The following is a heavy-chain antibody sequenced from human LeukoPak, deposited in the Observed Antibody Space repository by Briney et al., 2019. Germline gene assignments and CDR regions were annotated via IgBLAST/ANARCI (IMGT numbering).Heavy chain of an antibody. CDR1: GGSFSGYY. D-gene: IGHD3-22*01. CDR2: INHSGST. V-gene: IGHV4-34*01. J-gene: IGHJ4*02. Sequence: PSETLSLTCAVYGGSFSGYYWSWIRQPPGKGLEWIGEINHSGSTNYNPSLKSRVTISVDTSKNQFSLKLSSVTAADTAVYYCARDYYYDSSGYSPGFDYWGQGTLVTVSS. CDR3: ARDYYYDSSGYSPGFDY.